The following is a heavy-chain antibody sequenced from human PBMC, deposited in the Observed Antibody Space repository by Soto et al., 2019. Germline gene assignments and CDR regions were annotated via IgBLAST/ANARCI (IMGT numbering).Heavy chain of an antibody. CDR2: IYYSGST. J-gene: IGHJ5*02. V-gene: IGHV4-61*08. Sequence: PSETLSLTCTVSGGSISSGGYYWSWIRQHPGKGLEWIGYIYYSGSTNYNPSLKSRVTISVDTSKNQFSLKLSSVTAADTAVYYCARGMITIFGVVDWFDPWGQGTLVTVSS. CDR3: ARGMITIFGVVDWFDP. CDR1: GGSISSGGYY. D-gene: IGHD3-3*01.